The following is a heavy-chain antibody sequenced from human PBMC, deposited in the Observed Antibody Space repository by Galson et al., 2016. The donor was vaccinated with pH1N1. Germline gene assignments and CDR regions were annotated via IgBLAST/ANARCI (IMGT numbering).Heavy chain of an antibody. V-gene: IGHV3-64D*09. J-gene: IGHJ4*02. CDR1: GLTFSDYA. CDR2: ITRDGSRT. CDR3: VAYDFWSGYLNF. D-gene: IGHD3-3*01. Sequence: SLRLSCAVAGLTFSDYALHWVRQAPGKGLEFVSSITRDGSRTFYADSLKGRLIISRDNFKKTLYLQVSSLRPEDTAVYYCVAYDFWSGYLNFWGQGTLVTVSP.